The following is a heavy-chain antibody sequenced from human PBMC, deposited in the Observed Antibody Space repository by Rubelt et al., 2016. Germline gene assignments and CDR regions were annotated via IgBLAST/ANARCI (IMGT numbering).Heavy chain of an antibody. J-gene: IGHJ4*02. D-gene: IGHD6-19*01. Sequence: YYADSVKGRFTISRDNSKNTLYLQMNSLRAEDTAVYYCARWAGGIAVAGIADYWGQGTLVTVSS. V-gene: IGHV3-30*07. CDR3: ARWAGGIAVAGIADY.